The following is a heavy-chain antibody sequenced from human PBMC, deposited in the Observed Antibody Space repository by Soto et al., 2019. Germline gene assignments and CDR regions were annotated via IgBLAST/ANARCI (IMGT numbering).Heavy chain of an antibody. Sequence: GGSLRLSCAASGFTFNSYAMSWVRQAPGKGLEWVSAISGSGGSTYYADSVKGRFTISRDNSKNTQYLQMNSLRAEDTAVYYCAKGLTYYYGSGSFHFDYWGQGTLVTVSS. CDR2: ISGSGGST. J-gene: IGHJ4*02. D-gene: IGHD3-10*01. V-gene: IGHV3-23*01. CDR3: AKGLTYYYGSGSFHFDY. CDR1: GFTFNSYA.